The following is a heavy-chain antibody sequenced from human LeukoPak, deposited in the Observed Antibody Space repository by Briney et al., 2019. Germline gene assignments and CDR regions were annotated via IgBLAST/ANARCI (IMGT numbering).Heavy chain of an antibody. J-gene: IGHJ6*03. D-gene: IGHD5-18*01. CDR3: ARLTAYYYMDV. CDR2: FFYIGST. Sequence: PSETLSLTCTVSGGSISPYYWSWIRQPPGKALEWIGYFFYIGSTNYNPSLKSRVTISVDTSKNQFSLKLSSVTAADTAVYYCARLTAYYYMDVWGKGTTVTVSS. V-gene: IGHV4-59*01. CDR1: GGSISPYY.